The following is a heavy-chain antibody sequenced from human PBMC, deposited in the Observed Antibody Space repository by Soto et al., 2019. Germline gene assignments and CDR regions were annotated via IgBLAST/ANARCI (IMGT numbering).Heavy chain of an antibody. Sequence: QVQLQESGPGLVKPSETLSLTCTVSGGSISGYFWSWIRQPPGKGLEWIASIYYSGSANYNPSLKSRVTISVDTSKHQFSLKLNSVTAADTAVYYCASGRWLQLPTLWGQGTMVTVSS. J-gene: IGHJ3*01. V-gene: IGHV4-59*08. CDR1: GGSISGYF. D-gene: IGHD5-12*01. CDR3: ASGRWLQLPTL. CDR2: IYYSGSA.